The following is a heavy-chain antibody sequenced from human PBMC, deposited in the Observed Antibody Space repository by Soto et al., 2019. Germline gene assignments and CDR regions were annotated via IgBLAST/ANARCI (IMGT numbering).Heavy chain of an antibody. J-gene: IGHJ4*02. V-gene: IGHV1-2*02. D-gene: IGHD5-18*01. CDR1: GYTFTDYY. CDR2: ISSYNGVT. Sequence: ASVKVSCKASGYTFTDYYMHWVRQSPGQGLEWMGWISSYNGVTHYAPKFQGRVTMTRDTSINTAFMELSRLRSDDSAMYYCARDMGEYSYGSLFDYWGQGTLVTVSS. CDR3: ARDMGEYSYGSLFDY.